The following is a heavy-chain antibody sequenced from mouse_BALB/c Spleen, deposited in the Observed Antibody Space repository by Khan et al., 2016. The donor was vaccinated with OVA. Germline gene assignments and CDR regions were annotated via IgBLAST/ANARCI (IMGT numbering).Heavy chain of an antibody. V-gene: IGHV1-34*01. CDR1: GYLFTLYY. CDR2: VNPNNGDC. Sequence: EVQLQQSGPDLVKPGASVRISCKASGYLFTLYYLTWVKQSHGESLEWIGRVNPNNGDCAYNQKFKDRATLTVDKSSNTAYMDFRSLTSEDSAFYYCARGYDFFASWGQGTLVTVSA. J-gene: IGHJ3*01. D-gene: IGHD2-14*01. CDR3: ARGYDFFAS.